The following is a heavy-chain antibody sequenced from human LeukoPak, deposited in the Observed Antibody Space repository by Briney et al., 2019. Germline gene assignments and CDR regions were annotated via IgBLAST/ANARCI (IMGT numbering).Heavy chain of an antibody. D-gene: IGHD4-17*01. V-gene: IGHV3-30*02. CDR3: AKDPGKYGDHDY. CDR1: GFTLSSYG. CDR2: IRYDEINK. Sequence: GGSLRLSCTASGFTLSSYGIHWVRQAPGKGLEWVAFIRYDEINKYYADSVKGRFTISRDNSKNTLYLQMNSLRAEDTAVYYCAKDPGKYGDHDYWGQGTLVTVSS. J-gene: IGHJ4*02.